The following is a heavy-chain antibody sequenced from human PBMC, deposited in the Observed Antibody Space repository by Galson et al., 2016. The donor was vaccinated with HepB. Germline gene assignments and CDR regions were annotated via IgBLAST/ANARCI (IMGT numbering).Heavy chain of an antibody. Sequence: SETLSLTCTVSGASINYYSWSWIRQPPGKGLEWIGYVYYDGFTNYNPSLRSRVTISVDTSKNQFSLNLRSVTAADTSMYYCARQGSWFDSWGQGTLVTVSS. CDR1: GASINYYS. CDR3: ARQGSWFDS. V-gene: IGHV4-59*08. J-gene: IGHJ5*01. CDR2: VYYDGFT.